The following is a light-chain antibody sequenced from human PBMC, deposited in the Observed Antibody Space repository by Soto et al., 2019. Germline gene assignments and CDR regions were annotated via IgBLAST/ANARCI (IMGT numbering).Light chain of an antibody. CDR1: TRNVGGYTF. CDR2: DVS. V-gene: IGLV2-14*01. Sequence: QSVLTQPPAGPESPGRWSPFPCTETTRNVGGYTFVSWYQQHPGKAPKLMIYDVSNRPSGISNRFSGSKSGNTASLTISGLQAEDEADYYCSSFTSRNTYVFGTGTKVTVL. J-gene: IGLJ1*01. CDR3: SSFTSRNTYV.